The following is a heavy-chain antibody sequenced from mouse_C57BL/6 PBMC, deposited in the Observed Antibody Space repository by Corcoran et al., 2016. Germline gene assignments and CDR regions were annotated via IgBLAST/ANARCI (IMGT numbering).Heavy chain of an antibody. CDR3: ARSRVGSSYSWFAY. CDR1: GYTFTDYY. J-gene: IGHJ3*01. D-gene: IGHD1-1*01. V-gene: IGHV1-26*01. CDR2: INPNNGGT. Sequence: EVQLQQSGPELVKPGASVKISSKASGYTFTDYYMNWVKQSHGKSLEWIGDINPNNGGTSYNQKFKGKATLTVDKSSSTAYMELRSLTSEDSAVYYCARSRVGSSYSWFAYWGQGTLVTVSA.